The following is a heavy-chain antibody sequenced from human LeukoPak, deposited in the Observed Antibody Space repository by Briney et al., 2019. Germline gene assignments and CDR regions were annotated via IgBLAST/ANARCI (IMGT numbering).Heavy chain of an antibody. CDR3: VKDQGECPGSRCYLRFLEY. CDR2: VRYDQSAT. CDR1: GFNFSIYS. D-gene: IGHD3-3*01. V-gene: IGHV3-30*02. Sequence: GGSLRLSCAASGFNFSIYSMHWVRQAPGKGLEWVTFVRYDQSATVYADTVQGRFAISRDNSTNTVYLHMNSLRVEDTALYFCVKDQGECPGSRCYLRFLEYWGQGTLVIVSS. J-gene: IGHJ4*02.